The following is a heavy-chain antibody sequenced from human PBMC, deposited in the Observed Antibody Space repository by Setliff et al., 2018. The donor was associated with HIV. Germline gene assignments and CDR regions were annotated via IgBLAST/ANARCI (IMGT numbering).Heavy chain of an antibody. J-gene: IGHJ4*02. CDR2: VVPVFNTV. CDR1: GGTFGGSSA. CDR3: ARSGYFDSSAEF. D-gene: IGHD3-9*01. Sequence: SVKVSCKPSGGTFGGSSAINWVRQAPGQGLEWMGRVVPVFNTVNYAQLFQDRITISADKSTSTAYMELSNLRSNDTAVYYCARSGYFDSSAEFWGQGTLVTVSS. V-gene: IGHV1-69*06.